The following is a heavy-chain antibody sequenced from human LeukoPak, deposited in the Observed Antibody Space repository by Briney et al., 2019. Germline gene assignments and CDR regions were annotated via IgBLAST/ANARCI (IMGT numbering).Heavy chain of an antibody. J-gene: IGHJ4*02. V-gene: IGHV7-4-1*02. CDR2: INTNTGNP. D-gene: IGHD6-19*01. Sequence: ASVKVSCKASGGTFSSYAISWVRQAPGQGLEWMGWINTNTGNPTYAQGFTGRFVFSLDTSVSTAYLQISSLKAEDTAVYYCARDPDSSGWYPFDYWGQGTLVTVSS. CDR1: GGTFSSYA. CDR3: ARDPDSSGWYPFDY.